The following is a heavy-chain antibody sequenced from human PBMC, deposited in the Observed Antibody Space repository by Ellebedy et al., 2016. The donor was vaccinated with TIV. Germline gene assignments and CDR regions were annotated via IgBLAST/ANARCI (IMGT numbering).Heavy chain of an antibody. CDR2: IYYSGSP. CDR3: ARWFGELLYVRWFDP. CDR1: GGSISRSSYY. J-gene: IGHJ5*02. D-gene: IGHD3-10*01. Sequence: SETLSLTCTVSGGSISRSSYYWGWLRQPPGKGLEWFGSIYYSGSPDYNPSLKSRVTISADTSKNQFSLRLSSVTAADTAVYYCARWFGELLYVRWFDPWGQGTLVTVSS. V-gene: IGHV4-39*01.